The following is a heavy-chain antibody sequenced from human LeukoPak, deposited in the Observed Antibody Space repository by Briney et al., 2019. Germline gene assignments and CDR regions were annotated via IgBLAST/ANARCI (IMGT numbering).Heavy chain of an antibody. CDR2: IKQDGSEA. J-gene: IGHJ4*02. Sequence: GGSLRLSCAASGFNFNIYWMTWVRQAPGKGLEWVANIKQDGSEAYFGTSVTGRFTISRDNAKNSLYLQMNSLRAEDTAVYYCAREGSFGSFDYWGQGTLVTVSS. D-gene: IGHD2-15*01. CDR1: GFNFNIYW. CDR3: AREGSFGSFDY. V-gene: IGHV3-7*01.